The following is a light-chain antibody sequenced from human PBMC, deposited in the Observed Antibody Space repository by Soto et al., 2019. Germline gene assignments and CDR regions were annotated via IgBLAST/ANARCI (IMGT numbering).Light chain of an antibody. Sequence: EIVLTQSPATLSLSPGERATLSCRASQTVNRYLAWYQQKPGQAPRLLIYDTFNRATGITARFSGSGCAQDFTLTISSIEPEDCAVYYCQQRNDWPLTFGGGTKVEIK. CDR3: QQRNDWPLT. V-gene: IGKV3-11*01. J-gene: IGKJ4*01. CDR1: QTVNRY. CDR2: DTF.